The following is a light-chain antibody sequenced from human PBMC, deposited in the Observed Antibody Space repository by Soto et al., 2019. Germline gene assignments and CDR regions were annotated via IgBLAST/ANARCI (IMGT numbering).Light chain of an antibody. V-gene: IGLV4-69*01. Sequence: QSVLTQSPSASASLGASVKLTCTLSSGHSSYAIAWHQQQPEKGPRYLMKLNSDGSHSKGDGIPDRFSGSSSGAERYLTISSLQSEDEADYYCQTWGTDIVVFGGGTKLTV. CDR3: QTWGTDIVV. CDR1: SGHSSYA. J-gene: IGLJ2*01. CDR2: LNSDGSH.